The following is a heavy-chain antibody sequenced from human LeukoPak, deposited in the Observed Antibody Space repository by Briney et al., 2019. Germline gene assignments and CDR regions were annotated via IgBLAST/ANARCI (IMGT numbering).Heavy chain of an antibody. CDR2: ISSSSSYI. D-gene: IGHD3-10*01. J-gene: IGHJ6*03. CDR1: GFTFSSYS. V-gene: IGHV3-21*04. Sequence: PGGSLRLSCAASGFTFSSYSMNWVRQAPGKGLEWVSSISSSSSYIYYADSVKGRFTISRDNAKNSLYLQMNSLRAEDTAVYYCAKGQYRSGGYYSEPYYYYYMDVWGKGTTVTVSS. CDR3: AKGQYRSGGYYSEPYYYYYMDV.